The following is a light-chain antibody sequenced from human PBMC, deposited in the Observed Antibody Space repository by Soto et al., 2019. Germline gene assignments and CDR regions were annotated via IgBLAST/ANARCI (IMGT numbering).Light chain of an antibody. V-gene: IGKV1-12*02. CDR1: QSISSW. J-gene: IGKJ1*01. Sequence: DTQMTQSPSSVSASIGDSVTISCRASQSISSWLAWYQQKPGKAPKLLIYDASSLESGVPSRFSGSGSGTDFTLTISCLQSEDFATYYCQQYYSFPSTFGRGTKMDI. CDR2: DAS. CDR3: QQYYSFPST.